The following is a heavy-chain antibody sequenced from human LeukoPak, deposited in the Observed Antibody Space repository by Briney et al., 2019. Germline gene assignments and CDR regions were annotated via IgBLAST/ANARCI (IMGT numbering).Heavy chain of an antibody. CDR3: VRTPPNWGFDY. CDR2: MSPNSGDT. V-gene: IGHV1-8*01. J-gene: IGHJ4*02. D-gene: IGHD7-27*01. Sequence: ASVKVSCRASGYTFTTHDINWVRQATGQGLEWLGWMSPNSGDTGYAQKFQGRVTMTSDSSISTAYMELSSLRSEDTAIYYCVRTPPNWGFDYWGQGTLVTVSS. CDR1: GYTFTTHD.